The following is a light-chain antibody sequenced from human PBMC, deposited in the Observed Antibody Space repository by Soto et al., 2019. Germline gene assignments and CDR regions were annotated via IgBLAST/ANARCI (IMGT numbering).Light chain of an antibody. CDR2: DIS. Sequence: EIVLTQSPGTLSLSPGERATLSCRTSQSIDTIYLAWYQQKPGQAPRLLMYDISTRATGIPDRFSGSGSGTDFTRTISRRGPEDFAVYYCQHSSAFGQGTKVEIK. CDR3: QHSSA. J-gene: IGKJ1*01. CDR1: QSIDTIY. V-gene: IGKV3-20*01.